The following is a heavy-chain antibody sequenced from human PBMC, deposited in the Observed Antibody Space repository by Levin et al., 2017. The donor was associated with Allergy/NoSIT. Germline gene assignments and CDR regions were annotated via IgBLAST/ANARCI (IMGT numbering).Heavy chain of an antibody. D-gene: IGHD6-19*01. CDR3: ARPHSAVTGIGWFDP. CDR1: GFTFSINW. V-gene: IGHV3-7*01. CDR2: INQDASAA. J-gene: IGHJ5*02. Sequence: GASVKVSCAASGFTFSINWMSWVRQAPGKGLEWVASINQDASAAFYVDSVKGRFTISRDNAKNSLDLQMNSLRVEDTAMYYCARPHSAVTGIGWFDPWGQGTLVTVSS.